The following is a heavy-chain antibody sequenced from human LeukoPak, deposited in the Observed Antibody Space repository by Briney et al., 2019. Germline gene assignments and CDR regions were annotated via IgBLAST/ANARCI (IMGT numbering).Heavy chain of an antibody. CDR1: GFTFSSYT. Sequence: GGSLRLSCAASGFTFSSYTMNWVRQAPGKGLEWVSSISTSSSYIYYADSVKGRFTISRDNAKNSLYLQMNSLRAEDTAVYYCARDSRAYCSSTSCYSFDYWGQGTLVTVSS. J-gene: IGHJ4*02. CDR2: ISTSSSYI. V-gene: IGHV3-21*01. CDR3: ARDSRAYCSSTSCYSFDY. D-gene: IGHD2-2*02.